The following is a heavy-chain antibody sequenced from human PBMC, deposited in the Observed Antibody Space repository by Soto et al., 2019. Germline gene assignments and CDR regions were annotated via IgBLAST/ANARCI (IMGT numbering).Heavy chain of an antibody. Sequence: EVQLVESGGGLVQPGGSLKLSCVASGFTFSGSAMHWVRQASGKGLEWVGRIRNKANSYATAYAASVKGRFTISRDDSNNTAYLQMNSLKTEDTAVYYCTSHFPEDMIRKWGQGTLVTVSS. CDR1: GFTFSGSA. CDR2: IRNKANSYAT. J-gene: IGHJ4*02. V-gene: IGHV3-73*02. D-gene: IGHD2-15*01. CDR3: TSHFPEDMIRK.